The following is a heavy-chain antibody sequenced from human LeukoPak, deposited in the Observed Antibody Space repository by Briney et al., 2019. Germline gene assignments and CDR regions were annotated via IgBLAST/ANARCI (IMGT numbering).Heavy chain of an antibody. J-gene: IGHJ6*03. V-gene: IGHV3-30*02. CDR2: IRYDGSNK. CDR1: GFIFNTYG. Sequence: GGSLRLSCAASGFIFNTYGMHWVRQAPGKGLEWVAFIRYDGSNKYYADSVKGRFTISRDNSKNTLYLQMNSLRAEDTAVYYCARDQRDIVVVPAARGAYYYYYMDVWGKGTTVTVSS. D-gene: IGHD2-2*01. CDR3: ARDQRDIVVVPAARGAYYYYYMDV.